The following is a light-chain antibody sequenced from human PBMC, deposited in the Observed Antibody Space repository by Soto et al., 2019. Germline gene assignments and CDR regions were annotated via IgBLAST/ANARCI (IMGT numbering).Light chain of an antibody. CDR1: QSVSSN. V-gene: IGKV3-15*01. CDR2: GAS. CDR3: QQYNSYSQT. Sequence: IVMPQSPATLSVSPGERATLSCMASQSVSSNLAWYQQKPGQAPRLLIYGASTRATGIPARFSGSGSGTEFTLTISSLQPEDFATYYCQQYNSYSQTFGQGTKVDIK. J-gene: IGKJ1*01.